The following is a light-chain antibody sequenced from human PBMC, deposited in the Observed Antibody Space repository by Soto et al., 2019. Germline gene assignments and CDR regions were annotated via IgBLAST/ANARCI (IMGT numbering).Light chain of an antibody. CDR2: GSS. J-gene: IGKJ4*01. CDR1: QSVNTN. Sequence: EIEMTQSPATLSVSPGERATLSCRASQSVNTNLAWYQQKPGQAPRLLIYGSSTRAPGIPARFSGSGSGTEFTLTVSSLQSEDFAVYYGQQYNHWPPLLTFGGGTKV. V-gene: IGKV3-15*01. CDR3: QQYNHWPPLLT.